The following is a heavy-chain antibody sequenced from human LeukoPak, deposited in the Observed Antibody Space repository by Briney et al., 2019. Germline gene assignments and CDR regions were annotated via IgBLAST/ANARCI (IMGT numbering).Heavy chain of an antibody. J-gene: IGHJ3*02. CDR2: IYYSGST. CDR1: GGSISSGDYY. D-gene: IGHD1-26*01. Sequence: PSQTLSLTCTVSGGSISSGDYYWSWIRQPPGKGLEWIGYIYYSGSTYYNPSLKSRVTISVDTSKNQFSLKLSSVTAADTAVYYCARDQRVVGATADAFDIWGRGTMVTVSS. CDR3: ARDQRVVGATADAFDI. V-gene: IGHV4-30-4*08.